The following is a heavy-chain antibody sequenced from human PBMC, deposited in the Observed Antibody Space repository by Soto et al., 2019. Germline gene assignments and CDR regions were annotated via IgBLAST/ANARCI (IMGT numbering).Heavy chain of an antibody. Sequence: SETLSLTCTVSGGSISSYYWSWIRQPPGKGLEWIGYIYYSGSTNYNPSLKSRVTISVDTSKNQFSLKLSSVTAADTAVYYCARVRGYCISTSCYAGQAFDIWGQGTMVTVSS. D-gene: IGHD2-2*01. CDR2: IYYSGST. CDR1: GGSISSYY. CDR3: ARVRGYCISTSCYAGQAFDI. V-gene: IGHV4-59*12. J-gene: IGHJ3*02.